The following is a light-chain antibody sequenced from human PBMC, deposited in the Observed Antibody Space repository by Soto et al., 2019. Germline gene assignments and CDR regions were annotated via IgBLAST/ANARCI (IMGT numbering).Light chain of an antibody. CDR3: SSVGV. CDR2: EGS. J-gene: IGLJ1*01. CDR1: SSDVSVYDY. Sequence: QSALTQPPSASGSPGQSVTISCTGTSSDVSVYDYVSWYQQHPGKAPKLMIYEGSKRPSGVPDRFSGSKSGNTASLTVSGLQAEVDAYYYCSSVGVFGTGTKVTVL. V-gene: IGLV2-8*01.